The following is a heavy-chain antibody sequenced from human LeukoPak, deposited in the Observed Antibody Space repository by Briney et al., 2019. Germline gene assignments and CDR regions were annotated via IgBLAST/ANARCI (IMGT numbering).Heavy chain of an antibody. Sequence: SETLSLTCTVSGGSISSYYWSWIRQPPGKGLEWIGYISYSGSTDHNPSLKSRVTISVDTSKNQFSLRLSSVTAADTAVYYCARGGYEARSYYFDYWGQGTLVTVSS. CDR1: GGSISSYY. CDR3: ARGGYEARSYYFDY. J-gene: IGHJ4*02. D-gene: IGHD5-12*01. CDR2: ISYSGST. V-gene: IGHV4-59*01.